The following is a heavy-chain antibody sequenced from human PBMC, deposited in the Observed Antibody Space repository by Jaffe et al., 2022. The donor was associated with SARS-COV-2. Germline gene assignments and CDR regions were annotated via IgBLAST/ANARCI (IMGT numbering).Heavy chain of an antibody. CDR2: IYSGGGT. D-gene: IGHD6-19*01. V-gene: IGHV3-66*02. Sequence: EVQVVESGGGLVQPGRSLKLSCAASGFSVSSNYMTWVRQAPGKGLEWVSTIYSGGGTFYADSVKGRFTISRDNSKNTLYLQMNSLRPEDTAVYYCAAVLRPGSYFDYWGQGTLVTVSS. CDR3: AAVLRPGSYFDY. CDR1: GFSVSSNY. J-gene: IGHJ4*02.